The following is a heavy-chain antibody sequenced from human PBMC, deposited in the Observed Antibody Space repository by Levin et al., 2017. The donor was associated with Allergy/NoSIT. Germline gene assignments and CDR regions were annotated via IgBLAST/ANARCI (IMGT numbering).Heavy chain of an antibody. J-gene: IGHJ4*02. D-gene: IGHD6-13*01. CDR3: AKDVVFGTSSWALDY. V-gene: IGHV3-30*18. CDR1: GFIFRSFG. Sequence: GGSLRLSCAASGFIFRSFGMHWVRQAPGKGLEWVAVISYDGNDKYYADSVKGRFTISRDNPKNTLYLQMNSLRTEDTAVYYCAKDVVFGTSSWALDYWGQGTLATVSS. CDR2: ISYDGNDK.